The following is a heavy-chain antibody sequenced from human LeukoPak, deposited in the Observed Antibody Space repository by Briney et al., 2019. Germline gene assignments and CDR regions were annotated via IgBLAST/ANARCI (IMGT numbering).Heavy chain of an antibody. CDR1: GFTFSSFD. Sequence: GGSLRLSCAASGFTFSSFDMTWVRQAPGKGLEWVSTISVSATNTYYADSVKGRFTISRDNSKNTLYLQMNSLRADDTAVYDCATITSMRVVLISWGQGTLVTVSS. D-gene: IGHD3-22*01. V-gene: IGHV3-23*01. CDR3: ATITSMRVVLIS. CDR2: ISVSATNT. J-gene: IGHJ1*01.